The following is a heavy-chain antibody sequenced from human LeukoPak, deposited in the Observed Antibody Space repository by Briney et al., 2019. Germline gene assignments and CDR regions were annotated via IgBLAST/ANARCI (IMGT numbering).Heavy chain of an antibody. CDR2: INRDGSTT. D-gene: IGHD4-17*01. V-gene: IGHV3-74*01. CDR1: GXTFSSNW. Sequence: QPGGSLRLSCAASGXTFSSNWMHWVRQAPGKGLVWVSHINRDGSTTYYADSVKGRFTISRDNAKNTLYLQMNSLRAEDTAVYYCAMDAAVKDSWGQGTLVTVSS. J-gene: IGHJ4*02. CDR3: AMDAAVKDS.